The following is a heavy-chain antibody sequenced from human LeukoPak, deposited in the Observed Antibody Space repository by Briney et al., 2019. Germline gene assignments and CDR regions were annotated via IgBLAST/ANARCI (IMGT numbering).Heavy chain of an antibody. CDR2: IYYSGST. CDR3: ASAYDSSGYSDDY. CDR1: GGSISSGDYY. V-gene: IGHV4-30-4*01. D-gene: IGHD3-22*01. Sequence: SETLSLTCTVSGGSISSGDYYWSWIRQPPGTGLEWIGYIYYSGSTYYNPSLKSRVTISVDTSKNQFSLKLSSVTAADTAVYYCASAYDSSGYSDDYWGQGTLVTVSS. J-gene: IGHJ4*02.